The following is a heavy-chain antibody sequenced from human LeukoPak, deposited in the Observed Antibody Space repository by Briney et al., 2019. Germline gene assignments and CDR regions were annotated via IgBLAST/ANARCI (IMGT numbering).Heavy chain of an antibody. Sequence: PGRSLRLSCAASGFTFSRYAMHWVRQAPGMGLAWVAVISNDGSNKYYSESVKGRFTISRDNAKNSLYLQMNSLRAEDTAVYYCAELGITMIGGVWGKGTTVTISS. CDR2: ISNDGSNK. V-gene: IGHV3-30*04. J-gene: IGHJ6*04. CDR1: GFTFSRYA. D-gene: IGHD3-10*02. CDR3: AELGITMIGGV.